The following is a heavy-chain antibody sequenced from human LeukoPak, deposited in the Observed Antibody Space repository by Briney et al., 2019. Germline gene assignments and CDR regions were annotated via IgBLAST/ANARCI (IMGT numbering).Heavy chain of an antibody. J-gene: IGHJ4*02. CDR3: ARGTVGATTKFDY. D-gene: IGHD1-26*01. CDR1: GGSITGYY. CDR2: ISYSGST. V-gene: IGHV4-59*01. Sequence: SETLSLTCTVSGGSITGYYWSWIRQPPGKGLEWIGYISYSGSTNSNPSLKSRVTMSVDTSKNQFSLKLSSVTAADTAVYYCARGTVGATTKFDYWGQGTLVTVSS.